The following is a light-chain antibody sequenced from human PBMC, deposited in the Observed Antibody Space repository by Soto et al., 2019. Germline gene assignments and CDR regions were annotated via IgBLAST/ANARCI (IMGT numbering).Light chain of an antibody. CDR2: HSS. V-gene: IGKV3-15*01. Sequence: VMTQSPATLSVSPGETGNLXCRASQDIKTNLYWHQQRRGLAPSLLIYHSSITAPGSPARFSGGGSGTDFIRTISRREPEDFAVYYGQQFSSYPLTFGGGTKVDIK. CDR1: QDIKTN. J-gene: IGKJ4*01. CDR3: QQFSSYPLT.